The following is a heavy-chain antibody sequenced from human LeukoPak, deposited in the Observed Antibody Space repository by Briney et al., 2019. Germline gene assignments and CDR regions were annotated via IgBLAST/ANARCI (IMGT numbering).Heavy chain of an antibody. CDR2: ISSSGSTI. V-gene: IGHV3-11*01. Sequence: AGGSLRLSCAASGFTFSDYYMSWIRQAPGKGLEWVSYISSSGSTIYYADSVKGRFTISRDNAKNSLYLQMNSLRAEDTALYYCAKGQSYGWSAGSYFDYWGQGTLVTVSS. CDR1: GFTFSDYY. J-gene: IGHJ4*02. CDR3: AKGQSYGWSAGSYFDY. D-gene: IGHD6-19*01.